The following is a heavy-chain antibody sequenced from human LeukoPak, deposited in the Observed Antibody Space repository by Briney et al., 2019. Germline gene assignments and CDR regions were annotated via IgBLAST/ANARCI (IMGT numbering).Heavy chain of an antibody. Sequence: GGSLRLSCAASGFTFTGYSMNWVRQAPGKGLEWVSSISSSSSYIHYADSVKGRFSISRDNAKNSLYLQMNSLRAEDTAVYYCARDPPRITMIVVPDYWGQGTLVTVSS. CDR3: ARDPPRITMIVVPDY. J-gene: IGHJ4*02. CDR2: ISSSSSYI. V-gene: IGHV3-21*01. CDR1: GFTFTGYS. D-gene: IGHD3-22*01.